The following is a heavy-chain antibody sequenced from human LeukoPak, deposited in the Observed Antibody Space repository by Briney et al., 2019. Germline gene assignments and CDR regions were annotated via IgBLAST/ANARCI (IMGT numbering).Heavy chain of an antibody. J-gene: IGHJ4*02. D-gene: IGHD2-2*01. CDR2: ISSSSSYI. Sequence: GGSLRLSCAASGFTFSSYSMHWVRQAPGKGLEWVSSISSSSSYIYYADSVKGRFTISRDNAKNSLYLQMNSLRAEDTAVYYCARSLMAGSSTSCYDYWGQGTLVTVSS. V-gene: IGHV3-21*01. CDR1: GFTFSSYS. CDR3: ARSLMAGSSTSCYDY.